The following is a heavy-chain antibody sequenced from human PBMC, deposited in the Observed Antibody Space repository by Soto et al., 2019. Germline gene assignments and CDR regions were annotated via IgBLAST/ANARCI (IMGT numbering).Heavy chain of an antibody. Sequence: GGSLRLSCAASGFTFSDYYMSWIRQAPGKGLEWVSYISSSDTIISYADSVKGRFTISRDNAKNSLYLQMSSLRAEDTAVYYCARDLGYYDSSGYFDYWGQGTLVTVSS. CDR2: ISSSDTII. J-gene: IGHJ4*02. CDR3: ARDLGYYDSSGYFDY. CDR1: GFTFSDYY. D-gene: IGHD3-22*01. V-gene: IGHV3-11*01.